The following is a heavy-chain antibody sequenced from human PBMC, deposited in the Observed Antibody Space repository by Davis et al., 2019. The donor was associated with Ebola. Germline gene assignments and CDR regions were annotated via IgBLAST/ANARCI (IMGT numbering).Heavy chain of an antibody. CDR1: GGSISSGSYY. J-gene: IGHJ6*02. Sequence: SETLSLTCTVSGGSISSGSYYWSWIRQPPGKGLEWIGYIYYSGSTNYNPSLKSRVTISVDTSKNQFSLKLSSVTAADTAVYYCARDLTLVYYYGMDVWGQGTTVTVSS. D-gene: IGHD3-10*01. CDR2: IYYSGST. CDR3: ARDLTLVYYYGMDV. V-gene: IGHV4-61*01.